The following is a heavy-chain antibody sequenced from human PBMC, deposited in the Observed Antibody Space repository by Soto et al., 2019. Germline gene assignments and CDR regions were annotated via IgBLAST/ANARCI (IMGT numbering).Heavy chain of an antibody. CDR2: IIPIFGTA. Sequence: GASVKVSCKASGGTFSSYAISWVRQAPGQGLEWVGGIIPIFGTADYAQKFQGRVTITADESTSTAYMELSSLRSEDTAVYYCARRSVTGYSSSWYIYPYYYGMDVWGQGTTVTVSS. J-gene: IGHJ6*02. D-gene: IGHD6-13*01. CDR1: GGTFSSYA. CDR3: ARRSVTGYSSSWYIYPYYYGMDV. V-gene: IGHV1-69*13.